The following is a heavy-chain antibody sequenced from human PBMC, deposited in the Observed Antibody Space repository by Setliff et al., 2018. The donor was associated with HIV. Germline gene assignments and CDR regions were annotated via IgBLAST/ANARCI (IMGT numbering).Heavy chain of an antibody. V-gene: IGHV1-2*02. CDR1: GYTFTSYH. D-gene: IGHD3-16*01. J-gene: IGHJ5*02. CDR2: INPNSGDT. Sequence: GASVKVSCKTSGYTFTSYHLHWLRQAPGQGLEWMGWINPNSGDTRYAQRFQGRVTMTRDTSTNTAYMELNSLTSDDTAVYYCATAGGRSWFDPWGPGTLVTVSS. CDR3: ATAGGRSWFDP.